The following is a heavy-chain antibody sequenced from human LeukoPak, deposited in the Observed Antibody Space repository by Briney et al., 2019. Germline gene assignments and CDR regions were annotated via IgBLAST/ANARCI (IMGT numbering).Heavy chain of an antibody. D-gene: IGHD5-18*01. V-gene: IGHV3-7*01. J-gene: IGHJ4*02. Sequence: GGSLRLSCAASGFTFDDYGMSWVRQAPGKGLEWVANTNQDESEKNYVDSVKGRFTVSRDNAKNSVYLQMNRLRAEDTAVYYCTRDKGYSQFDYWGQGSLVTVSS. CDR2: TNQDESEK. CDR3: TRDKGYSQFDY. CDR1: GFTFDDYG.